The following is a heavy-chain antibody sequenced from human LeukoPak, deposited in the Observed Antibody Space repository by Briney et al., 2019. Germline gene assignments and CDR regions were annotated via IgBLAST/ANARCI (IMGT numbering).Heavy chain of an antibody. CDR3: ARENAMDV. J-gene: IGHJ6*02. CDR1: GFTFSSYS. CDR2: ISGSSSYI. V-gene: IGHV3-21*01. Sequence: GGSLRLSCAASGFTFSSYSMNWVRQAPGKGLEWVSSISGSSSYIYYADSVKGRFTISRDNAKNSLSLQMNSLRAEDTAVYYCARENAMDVWGQGTTVTVSS.